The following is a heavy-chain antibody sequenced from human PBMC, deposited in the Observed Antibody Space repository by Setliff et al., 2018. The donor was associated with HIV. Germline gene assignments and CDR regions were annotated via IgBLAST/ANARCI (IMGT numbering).Heavy chain of an antibody. J-gene: IGHJ3*02. Sequence: SETLSLTCAVYGVSFTGHYWSWIRQPPGKGLEWIGEINHSGDTNYNPSLKSRVTISVDMSKNQFSLKLRSVTAADTAVYYCARHVTVYYYDSSGYYSGAFDIWGQGTMVTVS. V-gene: IGHV4-34*01. D-gene: IGHD3-22*01. CDR1: GVSFTGHY. CDR2: INHSGDT. CDR3: ARHVTVYYYDSSGYYSGAFDI.